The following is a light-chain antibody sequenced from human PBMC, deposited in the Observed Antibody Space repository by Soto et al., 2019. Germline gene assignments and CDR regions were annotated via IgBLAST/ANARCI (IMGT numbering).Light chain of an antibody. CDR2: DAS. CDR1: QSVSSY. Sequence: EIVFTHSPSTLSLSPGERATLSFMASQSVSSYLAWYQQKPGQAPRLLIYDASNRATGIPARFSGSGSGTDFTLTISSLEPEDFAVYYCQKRANWRINFGQGTRLEIK. J-gene: IGKJ5*01. CDR3: QKRANWRIN. V-gene: IGKV3-11*01.